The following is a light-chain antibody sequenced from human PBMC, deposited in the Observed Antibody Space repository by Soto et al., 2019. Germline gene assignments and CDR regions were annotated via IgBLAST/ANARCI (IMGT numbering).Light chain of an antibody. CDR1: SGHSSYA. CDR2: LNSDGSH. Sequence: QPVLTQSPSSSASLGASVKLTCTLSSGHSSYAIAWHQQQPGKGPRYLMKLNSDGSHSKGDGIPDRFSGSSSGAERYLIISSLQSADEADYYCQTWGTGIHVFGTGTKVTVL. V-gene: IGLV4-69*01. CDR3: QTWGTGIHV. J-gene: IGLJ1*01.